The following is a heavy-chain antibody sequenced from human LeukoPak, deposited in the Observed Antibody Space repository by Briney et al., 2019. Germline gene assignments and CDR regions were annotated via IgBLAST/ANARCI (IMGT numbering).Heavy chain of an antibody. J-gene: IGHJ4*02. CDR3: ARRVGIVVAGDFDY. CDR2: IYPGDSDT. Sequence: GEYLKISCKGSGYSFTNYWIGWVSQMRGKGLEWMGIIYPGDSDTRYSPSFQGQVSISADKSISTAYLQWSSLRASDTAMYYCARRVGIVVAGDFDYWGQGTLVTVSS. CDR1: GYSFTNYW. V-gene: IGHV5-51*01. D-gene: IGHD6-19*01.